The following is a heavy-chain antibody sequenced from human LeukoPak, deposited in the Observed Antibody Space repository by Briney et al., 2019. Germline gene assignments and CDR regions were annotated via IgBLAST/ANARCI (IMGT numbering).Heavy chain of an antibody. V-gene: IGHV4-39*01. CDR1: GGSISSVDYY. CDR2: IYYSGST. Sequence: KPSETLSLTCTVSGGSISSVDYYWGWIRQPPGKGLEWIGSIYYSGSTYYNPSLKSRVTISVDTSKNQFSLKLSSVTAADTAVYYCARREQWLKTHYFDYWGQGTLVTVSS. CDR3: ARREQWLKTHYFDY. J-gene: IGHJ4*02. D-gene: IGHD6-19*01.